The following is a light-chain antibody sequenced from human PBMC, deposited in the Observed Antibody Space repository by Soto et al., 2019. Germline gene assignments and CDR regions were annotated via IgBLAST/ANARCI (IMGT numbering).Light chain of an antibody. V-gene: IGKV1-5*01. Sequence: DIQMTQSPSTLSASVGDRVTITCRASQSISSWLAWYQQKPGKAPKLLIYDASSLESGVPSRFSGSGSGTEFTINISSLQPDDFATYYCQQYNSYPWTFGQGTKVDIK. CDR2: DAS. J-gene: IGKJ1*01. CDR3: QQYNSYPWT. CDR1: QSISSW.